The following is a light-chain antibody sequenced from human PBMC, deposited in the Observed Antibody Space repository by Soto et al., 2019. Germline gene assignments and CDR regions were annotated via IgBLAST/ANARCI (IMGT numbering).Light chain of an antibody. CDR3: QQYGSSRPYT. V-gene: IGKV3-20*01. CDR1: QTVSGNY. CDR2: GSS. Sequence: EIVLTQSPGILSLSPGERATLSSRASQTVSGNYLAWYQQKPGQSPRLLIYGSSDRATGIPDRFSGSGSGTDFTLTINRVEPEDFAVYYCQQYGSSRPYTFGQGTTLEI. J-gene: IGKJ2*01.